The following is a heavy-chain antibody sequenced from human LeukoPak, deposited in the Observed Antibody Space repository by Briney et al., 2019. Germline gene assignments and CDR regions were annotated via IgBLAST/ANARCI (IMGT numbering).Heavy chain of an antibody. CDR2: IYYSGST. D-gene: IGHD1-1*01. Sequence: SETLSLTCTVSGGSISSYYWSWIRQPPGKGLEWIGYIYYSGSTNYNPSLKSRVTISVDTSKNQFSLKLSSVTAADTAIYYCARDEANGEVDPWGQGTLVIVSS. CDR1: GGSISSYY. J-gene: IGHJ5*02. V-gene: IGHV4-59*12. CDR3: ARDEANGEVDP.